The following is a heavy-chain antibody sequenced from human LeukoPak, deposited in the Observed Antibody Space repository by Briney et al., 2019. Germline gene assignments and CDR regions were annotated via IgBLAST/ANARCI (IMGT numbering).Heavy chain of an antibody. CDR2: ISGSGGST. V-gene: IGHV3-23*01. Sequence: GGSLRLSCAASGFTFSSYAMSWVRQAPGKGLEWVSAISGSGGSTYYADSVKGRFTISRDNSKNTLYLQMNSLRAEDTAVYYCAKGHPDYYDSSGPPDYWGQGTLVTVSS. CDR1: GFTFSSYA. D-gene: IGHD3-22*01. CDR3: AKGHPDYYDSSGPPDY. J-gene: IGHJ4*02.